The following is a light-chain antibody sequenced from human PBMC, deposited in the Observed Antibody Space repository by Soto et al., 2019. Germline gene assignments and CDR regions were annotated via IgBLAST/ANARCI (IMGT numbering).Light chain of an antibody. CDR1: QSVSSH. CDR3: QQYGRSPTT. Sequence: EIVLTQSPATLSLSPGEKATVSCRASQSVSSHLAWYQQKRGQAPRLLIYDASSRASGIPARFSGSGSGTDFTLTISRLEPEDFAVYYCQQYGRSPTTFGQGTKVDIK. V-gene: IGKV3-20*01. CDR2: DAS. J-gene: IGKJ1*01.